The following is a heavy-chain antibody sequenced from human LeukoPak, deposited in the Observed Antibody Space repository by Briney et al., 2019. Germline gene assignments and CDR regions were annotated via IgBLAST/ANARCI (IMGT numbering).Heavy chain of an antibody. CDR2: IYHSGST. J-gene: IGHJ4*02. Sequence: SETLSLTCTVSGGSISSGGYYWGWIRQPPGKGLEWIGYIYHSGSTYYNPSLKSRVTISVDRSKNQFSLKLSSVTAADTAVYYCARYRAARPDYWGQGTLVTVSS. CDR3: ARYRAARPDY. V-gene: IGHV4-30-2*01. D-gene: IGHD6-6*01. CDR1: GGSISSGGYY.